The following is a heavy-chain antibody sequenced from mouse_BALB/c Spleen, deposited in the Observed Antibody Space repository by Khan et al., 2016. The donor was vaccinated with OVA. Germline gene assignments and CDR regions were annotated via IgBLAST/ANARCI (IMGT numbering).Heavy chain of an antibody. CDR3: AGNSYIYDFAY. CDR1: GFSLTTYG. CDR2: IWSGGNT. Sequence: QGQLKGSGPGLVQPSQSLSITCTVSGFSLTTYGVHWVRQSPGKGLEGLGQIWSGGNTDYNAAFISRLIHSKDNSSRQVLVKMNSLQADDTAMYYCAGNSYIYDFAYWGQGTLVTVSA. V-gene: IGHV2-2*01. J-gene: IGHJ3*01. D-gene: IGHD2-12*01.